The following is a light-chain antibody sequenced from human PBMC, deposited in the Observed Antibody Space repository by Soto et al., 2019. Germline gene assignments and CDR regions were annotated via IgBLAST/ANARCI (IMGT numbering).Light chain of an antibody. V-gene: IGLV2-23*03. CDR3: YSFAGSTTFSYV. CDR1: SSDVVTYNL. CDR2: EGT. J-gene: IGLJ1*01. Sequence: QSALTQPASVSGSPGQSISISCTGTSSDVVTYNLVSWYQQHPGKAPTVLIYEGTKRPSGVSNRFSGSKSGNTASLTISGLQTEDEADYYCYSFAGSTTFSYVFXPGTKVTVL.